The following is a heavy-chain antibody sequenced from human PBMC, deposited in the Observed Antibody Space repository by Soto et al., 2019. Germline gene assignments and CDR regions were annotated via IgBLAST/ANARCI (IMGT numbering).Heavy chain of an antibody. CDR2: IKSKTDGGTT. Sequence: EVQLVESGGGLVKPGGSLRLCCAASGFTFSNAWMNWVRQAPGKGLEWVGRIKSKTDGGTTDYAAPVKGRFTISRDDSKNTLYLQMNSLKTEDTAVYYCTTVRISGTTGFDPWGQGTLVTVSS. CDR3: TTVRISGTTGFDP. D-gene: IGHD1-7*01. V-gene: IGHV3-15*07. J-gene: IGHJ5*02. CDR1: GFTFSNAW.